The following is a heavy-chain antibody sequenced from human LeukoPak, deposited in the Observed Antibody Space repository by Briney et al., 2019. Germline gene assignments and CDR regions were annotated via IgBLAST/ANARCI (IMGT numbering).Heavy chain of an antibody. Sequence: GESLKISCKGSGYSFTSYWIGWVRQMPGKGLEWMGIIYPGDSDTRYSPSFQGQVTISADKSISTAYLQWSSLKASDTAMYYCAGLGPMLGATRERYFDYWGQGTLVTVSS. D-gene: IGHD1-26*01. CDR2: IYPGDSDT. CDR3: AGLGPMLGATRERYFDY. V-gene: IGHV5-51*01. CDR1: GYSFTSYW. J-gene: IGHJ4*02.